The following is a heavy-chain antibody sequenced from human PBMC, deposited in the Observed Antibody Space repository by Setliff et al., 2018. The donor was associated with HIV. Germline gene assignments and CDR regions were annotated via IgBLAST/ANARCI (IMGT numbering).Heavy chain of an antibody. V-gene: IGHV4-61*09. CDR1: GGSVNSGNYH. CDR3: ARWFYNSAWSLDY. D-gene: IGHD6-19*01. J-gene: IGHJ4*02. CDR2: IYTSGSP. Sequence: SSETLSLTCSVSGGSVNSGNYHWAWIRQPAGKGLEWIGHIYTSGSPHYKSSLTSRLTISLDTSRNQFSLELTSVTAADSATYYCARWFYNSAWSLDYWGQGTLVTVSS.